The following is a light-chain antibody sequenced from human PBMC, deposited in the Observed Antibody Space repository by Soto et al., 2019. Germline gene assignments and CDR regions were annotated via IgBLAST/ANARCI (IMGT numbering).Light chain of an antibody. J-gene: IGLJ2*01. CDR3: QTWGSGIVV. V-gene: IGLV4-69*02. Sequence: QPVLTQSPSASASLGASVNLTCTLRSGHSNYAIAWHQQQSEKGPRYLMKLNSDGSHSKGDGIPDRFSGSSSGAERYLTISRLQSEDEADYYCQTWGSGIVVFGGGTKLTVL. CDR1: SGHSNYA. CDR2: LNSDGSH.